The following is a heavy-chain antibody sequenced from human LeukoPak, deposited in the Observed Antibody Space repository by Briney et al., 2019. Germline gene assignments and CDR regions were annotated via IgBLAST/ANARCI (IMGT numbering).Heavy chain of an antibody. Sequence: GGSLRLSCAASGFTFSSYAMSWVRQTPGKGLEWVSAISGSGGSTYYADSVKGRFTISRDNSKNTLYLQMNSLRAEDTAVYYCARSLYSGWSTVGAFDIWGQGTMVTVSS. J-gene: IGHJ3*02. D-gene: IGHD6-19*01. CDR1: GFTFSSYA. CDR2: ISGSGGST. V-gene: IGHV3-23*01. CDR3: ARSLYSGWSTVGAFDI.